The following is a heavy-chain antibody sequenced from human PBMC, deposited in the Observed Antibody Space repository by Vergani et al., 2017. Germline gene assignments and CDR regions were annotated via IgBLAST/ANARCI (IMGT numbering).Heavy chain of an antibody. CDR3: ARDYGSSGFQY. Sequence: QVQLVESGGGLVKPGTSLRLSCVTSGFDFSAYYMAWIRQAPGKGPEWIAYISHRGTTISYAESVKGRFTISRDNSKKLLYLQMNSLRADDTAFYFCARDYGSSGFQYWGQGTRVTVSS. J-gene: IGHJ4*02. V-gene: IGHV3-11*04. D-gene: IGHD3-22*01. CDR2: ISHRGTTI. CDR1: GFDFSAYY.